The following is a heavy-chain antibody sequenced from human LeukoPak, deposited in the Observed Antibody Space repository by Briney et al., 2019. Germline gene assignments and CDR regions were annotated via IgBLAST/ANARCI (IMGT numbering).Heavy chain of an antibody. J-gene: IGHJ3*02. CDR2: ISGSGGST. CDR3: APSGWLQLPDAFDI. CDR1: GFTFRSYG. Sequence: GGTLRLSCADSGFTFRSYGMTWVHQAPGKGLEWVSAISGSGGSTYYADSVKGRFTISRDTSKNTLYLQMNSLRAEDTAVYYCAPSGWLQLPDAFDIWGQGTMVTVSS. V-gene: IGHV3-23*01. D-gene: IGHD5-24*01.